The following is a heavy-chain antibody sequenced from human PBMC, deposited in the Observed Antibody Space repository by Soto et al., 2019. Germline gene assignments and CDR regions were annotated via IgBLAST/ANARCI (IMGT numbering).Heavy chain of an antibody. Sequence: VQLVESGGGLVKPGGSLRLSCAASGFTFSTYSMNWVRQAPGKGLEWVSSISSSSSYTYYADSVKGRFTVSRDDAKNSLYRQMTSLRAEDTAVYYCARIVCSGGSCWKGDYWGQGTLVTVSS. V-gene: IGHV3-21*06. J-gene: IGHJ4*02. CDR2: ISSSSSYT. D-gene: IGHD2-15*01. CDR3: ARIVCSGGSCWKGDY. CDR1: GFTFSTYS.